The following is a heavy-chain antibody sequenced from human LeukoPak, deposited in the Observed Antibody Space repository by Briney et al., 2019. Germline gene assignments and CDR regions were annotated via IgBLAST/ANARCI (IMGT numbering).Heavy chain of an antibody. Sequence: GGSLRLSCAASGFTFSSYAMSWVRQAPGKGLEWVSAISGSDGSTYYADSVKGRFAISRDNSKNTLYLQMNSLRAEDTAVYYCAKDSHYDILAGYYRDRDYFDYWGQGTLVTVSS. V-gene: IGHV3-23*01. CDR1: GFTFSSYA. D-gene: IGHD3-9*01. CDR2: ISGSDGST. J-gene: IGHJ4*02. CDR3: AKDSHYDILAGYYRDRDYFDY.